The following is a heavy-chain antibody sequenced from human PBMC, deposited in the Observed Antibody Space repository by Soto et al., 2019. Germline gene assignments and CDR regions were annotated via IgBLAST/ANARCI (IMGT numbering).Heavy chain of an antibody. J-gene: IGHJ4*02. Sequence: SETLSLTCAVYGGSFSGYYWSWIRQPPGKGLEWIGEINHSGSTNYNPSLKSRVTISVDTSKNQFSLKLSSVTAADTAVYYCARGRGRQYQLPTRFDYWGQGTLVTVSS. D-gene: IGHD2-2*01. CDR1: GGSFSGYY. V-gene: IGHV4-34*01. CDR3: ARGRGRQYQLPTRFDY. CDR2: INHSGST.